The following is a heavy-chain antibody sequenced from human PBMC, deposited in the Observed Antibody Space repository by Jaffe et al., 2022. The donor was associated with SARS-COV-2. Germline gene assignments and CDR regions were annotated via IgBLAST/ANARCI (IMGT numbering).Heavy chain of an antibody. D-gene: IGHD3-3*01. J-gene: IGHJ4*02. Sequence: QVQLQESGPGLVKPSETLSLTCTVSGGSISSYYWSWIRQPPGKGLEWIGYIYYSGSTNYNPSLKSRVTISVDTSKNQFSLKLSSVTAADTAVYYCARLTRAPLEWLGYFDYWGQGTLVTVSS. CDR1: GGSISSYY. V-gene: IGHV4-59*08. CDR2: IYYSGST. CDR3: ARLTRAPLEWLGYFDY.